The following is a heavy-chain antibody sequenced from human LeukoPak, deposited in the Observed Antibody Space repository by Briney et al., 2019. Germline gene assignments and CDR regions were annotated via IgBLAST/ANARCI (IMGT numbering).Heavy chain of an antibody. D-gene: IGHD3-3*01. CDR3: ARHTRPDYDFWSGLDY. V-gene: IGHV4-34*01. CDR2: INHSGST. CDR1: GGSFSGYY. J-gene: IGHJ4*02. Sequence: PSETLSLTCAVYGGSFSGYYWSWIRQPPGKGLEWIGEINHSGSTNYNPSLKSRVTISVDTSKNQFSLKLSSVTAADTAVYYCARHTRPDYDFWSGLDYWGQGTLVTVSS.